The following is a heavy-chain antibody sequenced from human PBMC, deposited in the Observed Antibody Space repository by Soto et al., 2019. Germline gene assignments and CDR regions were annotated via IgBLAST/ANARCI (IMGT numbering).Heavy chain of an antibody. CDR3: ASPRDDVAGFDY. D-gene: IGHD2-15*01. V-gene: IGHV1-18*04. Sequence: GASVKDSRKSSGCTFTSYGISWVRQGPGLGLEWMGWISAYNGNTNYAQKLQGRVNMTTDASTSTDYMELRSLGSDDTAVYYCASPRDDVAGFDYWGQGTMVTVSS. CDR2: ISAYNGNT. CDR1: GCTFTSYG. J-gene: IGHJ4*02.